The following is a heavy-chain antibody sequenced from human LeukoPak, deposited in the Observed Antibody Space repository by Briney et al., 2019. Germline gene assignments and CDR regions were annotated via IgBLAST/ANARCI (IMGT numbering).Heavy chain of an antibody. Sequence: SVKVSCKASGRTYSTYAINWVRQAPGQGLEWVGGIIPIFGTTHYAQKFQDRVTITADKSTSTAYMELSSLRSEDTAVYYYASAAFGSGSLNWFDPWGQGTLVTVSS. CDR3: ASAAFGSGSLNWFDP. D-gene: IGHD3-10*01. V-gene: IGHV1-69*06. CDR2: IIPIFGTT. J-gene: IGHJ5*02. CDR1: GRTYSTYA.